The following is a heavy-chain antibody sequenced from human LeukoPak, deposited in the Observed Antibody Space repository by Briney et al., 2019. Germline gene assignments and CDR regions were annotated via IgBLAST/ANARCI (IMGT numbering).Heavy chain of an antibody. V-gene: IGHV3-7*01. CDR1: GFTFSSYW. D-gene: IGHD3-22*01. J-gene: IGHJ4*02. CDR2: IKQDGSEK. Sequence: GGSLRLSCAASGFTFSSYWMSWVRQAPGKGLEWVANIKQDGSEKYYVDSVKGRFTISRDNAKNSLYLQMNSLRAEDTAVYYCAKDSSVYYYDSRNCDYWGQGTLVTVSS. CDR3: AKDSSVYYYDSRNCDY.